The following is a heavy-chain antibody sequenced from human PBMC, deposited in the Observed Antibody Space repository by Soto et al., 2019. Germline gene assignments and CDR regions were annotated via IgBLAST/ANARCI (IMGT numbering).Heavy chain of an antibody. V-gene: IGHV3-74*01. Sequence: LRLSCAASGFTFISYWMHWVRQGPGKGLVWVSRVNSDESTTSYADPVKGRFTISRDNAKNTLYLQMSSLRVEDTALYYCVCFECGRTAVVTAMEANGYWGQGTLVTV. CDR3: VCFECGRTAVVTAMEANGY. J-gene: IGHJ4*02. CDR2: VNSDESTT. D-gene: IGHD2-21*02. CDR1: GFTFISYW.